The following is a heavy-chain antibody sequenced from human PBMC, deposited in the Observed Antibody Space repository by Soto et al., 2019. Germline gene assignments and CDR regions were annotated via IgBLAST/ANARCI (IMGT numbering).Heavy chain of an antibody. V-gene: IGHV1-69*01. CDR2: IIPMSATA. CDR1: GGSFSNYA. Sequence: QEQLVQSGAEVKEPGSSVKVSCKASGGSFSNYAFGWVRQAPGQGLEWMGGIIPMSATANYARKFQGTVTITADESTNTAYMELSSLRSEDTAMYYCARGRSAVTLLNDQFHIWGQGTMVTVS. D-gene: IGHD4-17*01. J-gene: IGHJ3*02. CDR3: ARGRSAVTLLNDQFHI.